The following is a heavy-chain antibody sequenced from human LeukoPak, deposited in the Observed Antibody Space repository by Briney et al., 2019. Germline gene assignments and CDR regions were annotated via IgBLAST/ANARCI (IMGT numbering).Heavy chain of an antibody. J-gene: IGHJ4*02. CDR1: GCSISSYY. D-gene: IGHD2-15*01. V-gene: IGHV4-59*08. CDR2: IYYSWAT. CDR3: ARRVAVPGSYYFDY. Sequence: SETLSLTCTVSGCSISSYYWTWIRQPPGKGLEWIGFIYYSWATKYNPSLESRVTISLDTSNNQFSLRLNSVTAADTAVYYCARRVAVPGSYYFDYWSQGTLVTVSS.